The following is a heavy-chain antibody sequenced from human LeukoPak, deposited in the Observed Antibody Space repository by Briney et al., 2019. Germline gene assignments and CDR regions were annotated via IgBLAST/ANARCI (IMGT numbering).Heavy chain of an antibody. Sequence: GGSLRLSCAASGFTFSSYWMHWVRQAPGKGLVWVSRINSDGSSTSYADSVKGRFTISRDNAKNTLYLQMNSLRAEDTAVYYCARVMDSSGNDYWGQGTLVTVSS. J-gene: IGHJ4*02. V-gene: IGHV3-74*01. D-gene: IGHD3-22*01. CDR1: GFTFSSYW. CDR3: ARVMDSSGNDY. CDR2: INSDGSST.